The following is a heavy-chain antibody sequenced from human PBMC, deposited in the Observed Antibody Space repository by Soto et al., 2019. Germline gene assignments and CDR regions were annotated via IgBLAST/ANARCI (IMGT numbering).Heavy chain of an antibody. CDR1: GFSLSTSGVG. Sequence: QITLKESGPTLVKPTQTLTLTCTFSGFSLSTSGVGVGWIRQPPGKALKWLALIYWDDDKRYSPSLKSRLTITKDTSKNQVVLTMTNMDPVDTATYYCAHRGAVLTGFDYWGQGTLVTVSS. D-gene: IGHD3-16*01. CDR3: AHRGAVLTGFDY. J-gene: IGHJ4*02. CDR2: IYWDDDK. V-gene: IGHV2-5*02.